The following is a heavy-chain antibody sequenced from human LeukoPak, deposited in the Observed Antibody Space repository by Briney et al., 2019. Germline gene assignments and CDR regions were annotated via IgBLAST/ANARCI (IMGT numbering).Heavy chain of an antibody. CDR3: SRSVVYYYDSSGYYPYYFDY. J-gene: IGHJ4*02. Sequence: PSETLSLTCTVSGGCISSYYWRWIRQPPGKGLEGIGYVYYSGSTNYNPSLKSRVTSSVDASKKQFSLKLCSVTAADTAVYYCSRSVVYYYDSSGYYPYYFDYWGQGTLVTVSS. CDR1: GGCISSYY. V-gene: IGHV4-59*01. CDR2: VYYSGST. D-gene: IGHD3-22*01.